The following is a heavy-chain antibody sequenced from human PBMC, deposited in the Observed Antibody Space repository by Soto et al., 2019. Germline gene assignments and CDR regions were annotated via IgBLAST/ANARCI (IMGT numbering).Heavy chain of an antibody. CDR2: IYWDDDK. CDR3: AHTSAKPTFDY. J-gene: IGHJ4*02. CDR1: GFSLSTNAMG. Sequence: VSGPTLVNPTQTLTLTCTFSGFSLSTNAMGVGWIRQPPGKALEWLAVIYWDDDKRYSPSLKSRLTITKDTSKNQVVLILTNMDPVDTATYYCAHTSAKPTFDYWGQGTLVTVSS. V-gene: IGHV2-5*02.